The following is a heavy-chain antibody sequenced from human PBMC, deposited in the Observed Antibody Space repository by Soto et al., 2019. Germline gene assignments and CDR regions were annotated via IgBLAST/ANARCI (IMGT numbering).Heavy chain of an antibody. CDR2: INPSGGST. D-gene: IGHD5-18*01. CDR3: ATLYSYGSLGFDY. CDR1: GYTFTSYY. V-gene: IGHV1-46*01. J-gene: IGHJ4*02. Sequence: SXKVSCTASGYTFTSYYMHWVRQAPGQGLEWMGIINPSGGSTSYAQKFQGRVTMTRDTSTSTVYMELSSLRSEDTAVYYCATLYSYGSLGFDYWGQGTLVTVSS.